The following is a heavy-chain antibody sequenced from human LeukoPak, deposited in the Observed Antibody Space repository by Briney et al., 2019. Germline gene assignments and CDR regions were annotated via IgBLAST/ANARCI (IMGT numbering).Heavy chain of an antibody. CDR1: GFTFSSDS. D-gene: IGHD6-6*01. CDR3: ARQSRIAARPDDY. J-gene: IGHJ4*02. V-gene: IGHV3-21*01. Sequence: GGSLRLSCAASGFTFSSDSMNWVRQAPGKGLEWVSSISSSSSYIYYADSVKGRFTISRDNAKNSLYLQMNSLRAEDPAVYYCARQSRIAARPDDYWGQGTLVTVSS. CDR2: ISSSSSYI.